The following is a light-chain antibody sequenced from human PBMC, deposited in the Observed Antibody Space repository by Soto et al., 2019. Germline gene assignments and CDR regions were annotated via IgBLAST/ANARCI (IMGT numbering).Light chain of an antibody. CDR2: GES. CDR3: EQSYSTPRT. CDR1: QTSSRY. Sequence: DIQMTQSPSSLSASVGDRVTITCRASQTSSRYLNWYQQKPGKAPKVLIYGESSLHSGVPSRFSGGGSGTDFTLTISRLQLEDFATYSCEQSYSTPRTFGQGTKVDIK. V-gene: IGKV1-39*01. J-gene: IGKJ1*01.